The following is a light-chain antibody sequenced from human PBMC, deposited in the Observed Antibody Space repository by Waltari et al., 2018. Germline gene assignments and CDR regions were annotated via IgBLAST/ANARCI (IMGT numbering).Light chain of an antibody. V-gene: IGKV4-1*01. CDR1: PSVFYSPTNKNY. CDR3: QQYYTTPYT. Sequence: DIVMTQSPDSLAVSLGERATINCKSSPSVFYSPTNKNYLAWYRQKPGQPPKLLIYWASTRESGVPDRFSGSGSGTDFTLTISSLQAEDVAVYYCQQYYTTPYTFGQGTNLEIK. J-gene: IGKJ2*01. CDR2: WAS.